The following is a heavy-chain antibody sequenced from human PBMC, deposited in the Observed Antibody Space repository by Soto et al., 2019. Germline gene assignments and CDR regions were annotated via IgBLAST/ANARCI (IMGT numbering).Heavy chain of an antibody. CDR2: IIPIFGTA. CDR1: GGTFSSYA. CDR3: ARDCGPYGSGCYYFYY. V-gene: IGHV1-69*01. Sequence: QVQLVQSGAEVKKPGSSVKISCKASGGTFSSYAISWVRQAPGQGLEWMGGIIPIFGTANYAQKFQGRVTITEDETTITAYRELSSLRSEETAVYYCARDCGPYGSGCYYFYYWGQGTLVTVSS. J-gene: IGHJ4*02. D-gene: IGHD3-10*01.